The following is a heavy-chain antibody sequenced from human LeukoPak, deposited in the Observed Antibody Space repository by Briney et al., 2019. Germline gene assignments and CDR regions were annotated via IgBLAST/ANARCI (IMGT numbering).Heavy chain of an antibody. Sequence: GGSLRLSCAASGFTFSTYVMSWVRQAPGKGLEWVSGISGSGGSTYYADSVKGRFTISRDSSKNTVYLQMNSLRAEDTAVYYCARGLHYFDYWGQGTLVTVSS. J-gene: IGHJ4*02. V-gene: IGHV3-23*01. CDR2: ISGSGGST. CDR1: GFTFSTYV. CDR3: ARGLHYFDY.